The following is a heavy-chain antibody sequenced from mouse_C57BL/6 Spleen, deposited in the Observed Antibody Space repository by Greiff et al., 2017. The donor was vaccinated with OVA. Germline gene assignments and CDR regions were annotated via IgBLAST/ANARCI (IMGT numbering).Heavy chain of an antibody. Sequence: DVQLQESGAELVRPGASVKLSCTASGFNIKDDYMHWVKQRPEQGLEWIGWIDPENGDTEYASKFQGKATITADTSSNTAYLQLSSLTSEDTAVYYCTTDGNYVWFAYWGQGTLVTVSA. CDR3: TTDGNYVWFAY. CDR1: GFNIKDDY. J-gene: IGHJ3*01. V-gene: IGHV14-4*01. D-gene: IGHD2-1*01. CDR2: IDPENGDT.